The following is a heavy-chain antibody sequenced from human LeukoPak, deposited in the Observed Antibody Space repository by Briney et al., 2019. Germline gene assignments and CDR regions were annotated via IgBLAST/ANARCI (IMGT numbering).Heavy chain of an antibody. CDR2: IDPNTGNP. D-gene: IGHD6-13*01. CDR3: SRSRSSSPSGRYYNWFDP. V-gene: IGHV7-4-1*02. CDR1: GYTFTNYA. J-gene: IGHJ5*02. Sequence: ASVKVSCKASGYTFTNYAMNWVRQAPGQGLQWMGWIDPNTGNPTYAQGFTGRFVFSLDTSVSTAYLQISSLKAEDTAVYYCSRSRSSSPSGRYYNWFDPWGQGTLVTVSS.